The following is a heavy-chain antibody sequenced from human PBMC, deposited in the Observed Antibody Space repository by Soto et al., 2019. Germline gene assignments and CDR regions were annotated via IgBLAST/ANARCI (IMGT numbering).Heavy chain of an antibody. D-gene: IGHD6-6*01. CDR3: ARDLHPSSAPFAP. J-gene: IGHJ5*02. V-gene: IGHV1-18*01. Sequence: ASVKVSCKASGYTFTSYGISWVRQAPGQGLEWMGWISAYNGNTKYSQRFQGRVAITRDTSASTVYMELSSLTSEDTAVYYCARDLHPSSAPFAPWGQGTLVTVSS. CDR1: GYTFTSYG. CDR2: ISAYNGNT.